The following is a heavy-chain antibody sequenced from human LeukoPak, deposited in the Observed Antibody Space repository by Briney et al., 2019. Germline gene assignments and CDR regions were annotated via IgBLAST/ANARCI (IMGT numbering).Heavy chain of an antibody. CDR3: ARANSSGFDY. CDR1: GGSFSGYY. Sequence: SETLSLTCAVYGGSFSGYYWSWIRQPPGKGLEWNGEINHSGSTNYNPSLKSRVTISVDTSKNQFSLKLSSVTAADTAVYYGARANSSGFDYWGQGTLVTVSS. V-gene: IGHV4-34*01. CDR2: INHSGST. D-gene: IGHD6-19*01. J-gene: IGHJ4*02.